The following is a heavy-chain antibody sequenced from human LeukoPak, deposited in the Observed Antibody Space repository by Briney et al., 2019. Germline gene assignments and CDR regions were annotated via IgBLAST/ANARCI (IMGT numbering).Heavy chain of an antibody. Sequence: PGGSLRLSCAASGFTFRTYWMNWVRQAPGKGLEWVSSISSSSSYIYYADSVKGRFTISRDNAKNSLYLQMNSLRAEDTAVYYCARDRDPYGGKPFDYWGQGTLVTVSS. CDR1: GFTFRTYW. CDR2: ISSSSSYI. J-gene: IGHJ4*02. CDR3: ARDRDPYGGKPFDY. D-gene: IGHD4/OR15-4a*01. V-gene: IGHV3-21*01.